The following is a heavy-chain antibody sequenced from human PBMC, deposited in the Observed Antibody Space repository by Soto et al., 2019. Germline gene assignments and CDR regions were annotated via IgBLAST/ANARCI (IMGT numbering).Heavy chain of an antibody. CDR3: ARDLPIVGTTTWDY. CDR1: GYTFTGYY. Sequence: QVQLVQSGAEVKKSGASVMVSCKASGYTFTGYYIHWVRHTPGQGLEWMGWINPNNGGTNYVQKFQGRVTMTRDTSISTAYMELRRLTFDDTAVYYCARDLPIVGTTTWDYWGQGTLVTVSS. J-gene: IGHJ4*02. V-gene: IGHV1-2*02. D-gene: IGHD1-26*01. CDR2: INPNNGGT.